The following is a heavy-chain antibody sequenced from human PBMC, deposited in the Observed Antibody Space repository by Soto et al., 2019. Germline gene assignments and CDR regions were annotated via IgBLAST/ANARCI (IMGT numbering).Heavy chain of an antibody. J-gene: IGHJ4*02. CDR3: ARLIYDSRLNYFYFDF. CDR2: VFHSGDP. CDR1: GGSISGRNW. Sequence: QVQLQESGPGLVKPSGTLSLTCVVSGGSISGRNWWRWVRQAPGKGLEWIGEVFHSGDPTYTPSLRSRVTISVDKSKNQFSLKLNSVTAADTAVYYCARLIYDSRLNYFYFDFWGQGALVTVSS. V-gene: IGHV4-4*02. D-gene: IGHD3-22*01.